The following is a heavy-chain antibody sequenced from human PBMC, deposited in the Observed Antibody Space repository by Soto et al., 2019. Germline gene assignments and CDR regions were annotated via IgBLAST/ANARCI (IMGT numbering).Heavy chain of an antibody. Sequence: AASVKVSCKASGYTFTSYGISWVRQAPGQGLEWMGWINTNTGNPTYAQGFTGRFVFSLDTSVSTAYPQICSLKAEDTAVYYCARKLGSKSVADGMDVWGQGTTVTVSS. J-gene: IGHJ6*02. D-gene: IGHD6-19*01. CDR1: GYTFTSYG. V-gene: IGHV7-4-1*01. CDR2: INTNTGNP. CDR3: ARKLGSKSVADGMDV.